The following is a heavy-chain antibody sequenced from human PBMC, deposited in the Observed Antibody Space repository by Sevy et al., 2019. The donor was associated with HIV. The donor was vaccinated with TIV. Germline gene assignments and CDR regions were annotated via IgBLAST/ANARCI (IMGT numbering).Heavy chain of an antibody. Sequence: GGSLRLSCAASGFTFSKYSMSWVRQPPGKGLEWVSTLSFGCGEINYADSVKGRFTISRDNSKSSVYLQMKNLRPEDMAVYYCAGEGCTKPNDYWGQGTLVTVSS. V-gene: IGHV3-23*01. CDR3: AGEGCTKPNDY. D-gene: IGHD2-8*01. CDR1: GFTFSKYS. J-gene: IGHJ4*02. CDR2: LSFGCGEI.